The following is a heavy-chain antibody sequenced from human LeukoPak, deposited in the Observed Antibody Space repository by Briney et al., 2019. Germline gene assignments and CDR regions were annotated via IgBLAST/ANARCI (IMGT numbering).Heavy chain of an antibody. CDR1: GFTVSSNY. CDR3: AGSSSSSGYYYYYMDV. Sequence: PGGSLRLSCAASGFTVSSNYMSWVRQAPGKGLEWVSAISGSGGSTYYADSVKGRFTISRDNSKNTLYLQMNSLRAEDTAVYYCAGSSSSSGYYYYYMDVWGKGTTVTVSS. V-gene: IGHV3-23*01. CDR2: ISGSGGST. J-gene: IGHJ6*03. D-gene: IGHD6-6*01.